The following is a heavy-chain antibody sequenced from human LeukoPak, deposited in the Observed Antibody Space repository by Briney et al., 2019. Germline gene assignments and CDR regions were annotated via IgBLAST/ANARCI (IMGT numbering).Heavy chain of an antibody. J-gene: IGHJ6*03. Sequence: SETLSLTCSVSGGSISSHYWSWIRQPPGKGLEWIGYIYYGGSTNYNPSLKSRVTISVDTSKNQFYLKLSSVTAADTAVYYCARVGGCSSTTCSWKYYNYYMDVWGKGATVTVSS. CDR3: ARVGGCSSTTCSWKYYNYYMDV. CDR2: IYYGGST. D-gene: IGHD2-2*01. CDR1: GGSISSHY. V-gene: IGHV4-59*11.